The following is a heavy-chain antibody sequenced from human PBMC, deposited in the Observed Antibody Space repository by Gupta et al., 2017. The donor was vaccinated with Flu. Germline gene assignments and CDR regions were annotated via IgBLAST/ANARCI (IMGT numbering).Heavy chain of an antibody. J-gene: IGHJ4*02. V-gene: IGHV3-33*06. CDR1: GFTVSTFA. CDR3: AKEQDRDGYKTADY. Sequence: QVELVESGGGVFQPGRSLSLSCVASGFTVSTFAMHWFRQAPGKGLEWVAGLWSDGINKFYPDSVRGRFTISRDTSKNTVYLQMDSLRAEDTAIYYCAKEQDRDGYKTADYWGQGTLVTVSS. CDR2: LWSDGINK. D-gene: IGHD5-24*01.